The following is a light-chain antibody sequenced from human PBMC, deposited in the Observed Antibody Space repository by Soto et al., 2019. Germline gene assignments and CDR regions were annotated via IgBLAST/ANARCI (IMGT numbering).Light chain of an antibody. CDR3: QAWDSVSDVV. Sequence: SYELTQPPSVSVSPGQTASITCSGDKLGDKFTCWYQQKSGQSPVLLIYQDTRRPSGIPERFSGSNSGNTTTLTISGTQAMDEADYYCQAWDSVSDVVFGGGTKLTVL. CDR2: QDT. J-gene: IGLJ2*01. V-gene: IGLV3-1*01. CDR1: KLGDKF.